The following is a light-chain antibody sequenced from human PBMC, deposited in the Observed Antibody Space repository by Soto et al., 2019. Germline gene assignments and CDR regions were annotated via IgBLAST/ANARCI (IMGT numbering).Light chain of an antibody. CDR2: GNT. CDR1: SSNIGAGYD. J-gene: IGLJ3*02. V-gene: IGLV1-40*01. CDR3: QSYDSSLSGSV. Sequence: QSLLTQPPSVSGAPGQRVTISCTGRSSNIGAGYDVHWYHQVPGTAPKLLIYGNTNRPSGVPDRFSGSKSDTSAALAITGLQAEDEADYYCQSYDSSLSGSVFGGGTKLTVL.